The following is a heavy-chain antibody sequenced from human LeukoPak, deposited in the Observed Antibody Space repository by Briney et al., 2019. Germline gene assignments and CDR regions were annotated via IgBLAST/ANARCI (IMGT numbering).Heavy chain of an antibody. J-gene: IGHJ2*01. Sequence: PSETLSLTCTVSGDSISNYYWSWIRQPPGKGLEWIGYIYYSGSTNYNPSLKSRVTISVDTSKNQFSLKLSSVTAADTAVYYCARVFRSGIVIPMGYFDLWGRGTLVTVSS. CDR1: GDSISNYY. CDR3: ARVFRSGIVIPMGYFDL. V-gene: IGHV4-59*01. CDR2: IYYSGST. D-gene: IGHD2-21*01.